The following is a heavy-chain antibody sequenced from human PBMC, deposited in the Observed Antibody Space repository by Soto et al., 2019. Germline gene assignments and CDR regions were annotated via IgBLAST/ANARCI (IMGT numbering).Heavy chain of an antibody. CDR3: ARHSTPNTDRSSFDT. D-gene: IGHD3-10*01. Sequence: ASVKVSCKASGYTFTSYYMHWVRQAPGQGREGMGIMNPSGDTTSYAQKCQGRVTMTRETAARTVDMELSSPRPEDTAVSYCARHSTPNTDRSSFDTWGQGTMVTVSS. J-gene: IGHJ3*02. CDR2: MNPSGDTT. CDR1: GYTFTSYY. V-gene: IGHV1-46*01.